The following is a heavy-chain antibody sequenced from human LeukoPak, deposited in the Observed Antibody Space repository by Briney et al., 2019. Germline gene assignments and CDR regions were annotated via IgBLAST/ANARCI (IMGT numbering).Heavy chain of an antibody. J-gene: IGHJ4*02. V-gene: IGHV4-59*01. Sequence: SETLSLTCTVSGGSISSYYWTWIRQPPGKGLEWIGYIYYSGSTNYNPSLKSRVTISLDTSKNQFSLKLSSVTAADTAVYYCARRGIEGFDYWGQGTLVTVSS. CDR2: IYYSGST. CDR1: GGSISSYY. CDR3: ARRGIEGFDY. D-gene: IGHD3-16*01.